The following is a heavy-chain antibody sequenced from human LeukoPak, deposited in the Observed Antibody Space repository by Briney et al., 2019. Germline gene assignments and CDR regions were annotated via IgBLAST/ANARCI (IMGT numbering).Heavy chain of an antibody. Sequence: GGSLRLSCAASGFTFSSYWMSWIRQAPGKGPEWVANIKEDGSENYYVDSVKGRFTISRDNAKNSLYLQMNSLRAEDTAVYYCARTYGDYFDYWGQGTLVTVSS. CDR3: ARTYGDYFDY. D-gene: IGHD4-17*01. V-gene: IGHV3-7*03. CDR1: GFTFSSYW. CDR2: IKEDGSEN. J-gene: IGHJ4*02.